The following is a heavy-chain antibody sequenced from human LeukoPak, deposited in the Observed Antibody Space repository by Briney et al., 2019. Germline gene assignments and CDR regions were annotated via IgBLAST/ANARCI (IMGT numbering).Heavy chain of an antibody. CDR1: GFTFSDYS. J-gene: IGHJ4*02. CDR2: ITSSSDYT. Sequence: GGSLRLSCAASGFTFSDYSMNWVRQAPGKGLEWVASITSSSDYTYYADSVKGRFTISRDNYKNMLYLQMNSLRAEDTAVYYCARGTVTAPDYWGQGTLVTVSS. V-gene: IGHV3-21*04. D-gene: IGHD4-11*01. CDR3: ARGTVTAPDY.